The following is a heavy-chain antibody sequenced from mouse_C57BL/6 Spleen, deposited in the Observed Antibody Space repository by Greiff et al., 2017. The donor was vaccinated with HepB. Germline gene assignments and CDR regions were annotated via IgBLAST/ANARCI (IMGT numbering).Heavy chain of an antibody. Sequence: QVQLQQPGAELVKPGASVKLSCKASGYTFTSYWMQWVKQRPGQGLEWIGEIDPSDSYTNYNQKFKGKATLTVDTSSSTAYMQRSSLTSEDSAVYYCARGGSTTRYFDVWGTGTTVTVSS. CDR1: GYTFTSYW. V-gene: IGHV1-50*01. CDR2: IDPSDSYT. D-gene: IGHD2-12*01. CDR3: ARGGSTTRYFDV. J-gene: IGHJ1*03.